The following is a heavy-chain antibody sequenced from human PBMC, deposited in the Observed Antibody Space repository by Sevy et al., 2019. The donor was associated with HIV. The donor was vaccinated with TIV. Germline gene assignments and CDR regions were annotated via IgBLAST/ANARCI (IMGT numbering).Heavy chain of an antibody. D-gene: IGHD3-22*01. Sequence: GGSLRLSCAASGFTFSSYSMNWVRQAPGKGLEWVSYISSSSGTIYYADSVKGRFTISRDNAKNSRYLQMNSLRDEETAVYYCARGEEHGSSGYYYRYYYYYMDVWGKGTTVTVSS. CDR2: ISSSSGTI. J-gene: IGHJ6*03. V-gene: IGHV3-48*02. CDR3: ARGEEHGSSGYYYRYYYYYMDV. CDR1: GFTFSSYS.